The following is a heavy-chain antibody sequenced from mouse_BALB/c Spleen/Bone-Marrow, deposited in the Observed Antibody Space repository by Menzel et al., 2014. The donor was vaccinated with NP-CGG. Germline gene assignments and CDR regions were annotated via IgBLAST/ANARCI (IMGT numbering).Heavy chain of an antibody. D-gene: IGHD1-1*01. V-gene: IGHV1-82*01. Sequence: VQLVESGPELVKPGASVKISCKASGYAFSSSWMNWVKQRPGQGLEWIGRIYPGDGDTNYNGKFKGEATLTADKSSSTAYMQLSSLTSVDSAVYFCARSYYGSSYYSDYWGQGTTLTVSS. CDR3: ARSYYGSSYYSDY. J-gene: IGHJ2*01. CDR1: GYAFSSSW. CDR2: IYPGDGDT.